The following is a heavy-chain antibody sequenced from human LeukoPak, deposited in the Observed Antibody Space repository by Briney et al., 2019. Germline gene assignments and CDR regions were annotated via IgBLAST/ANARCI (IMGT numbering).Heavy chain of an antibody. V-gene: IGHV3-21*01. CDR3: AREGPFWVPAANKRLDY. D-gene: IGHD2-2*01. Sequence: GGSLRLSCAASGFTFSSYSMNWVRQAPGKGLEWVSSISSSSSYIYYADSVKGRFTISRDNAKNSLYLQMNSLRAEDTAVYYCAREGPFWVPAANKRLDYWGQGTLVTVSS. CDR1: GFTFSSYS. J-gene: IGHJ4*02. CDR2: ISSSSSYI.